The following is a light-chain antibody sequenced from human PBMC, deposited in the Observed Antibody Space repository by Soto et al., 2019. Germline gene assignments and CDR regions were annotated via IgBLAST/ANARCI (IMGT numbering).Light chain of an antibody. V-gene: IGLV2-14*03. CDR2: DVS. CDR3: SSYTTSTTRF. CDR1: SSDVGAYNY. J-gene: IGLJ1*01. Sequence: QSALTQPASVSGSPGQSITISCTGTSSDVGAYNYVSWYQHHPGNAPKLLIYDVSTRPSGVSNRFSGSKSGNTACLTISVLRAEDESDYYCSSYTTSTTRFFWTGTKLTVL.